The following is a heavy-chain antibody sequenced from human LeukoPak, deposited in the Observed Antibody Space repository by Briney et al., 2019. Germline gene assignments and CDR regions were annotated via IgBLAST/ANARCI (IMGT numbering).Heavy chain of an antibody. Sequence: PGGSLRLSCVGTGFSFSTYGMTWVRQAPGKGLEWVSLISGTGGSIYYAESVKGRFTISRDNFKNTMYLQMNSLRAEDTAVYYCAKDGTYYYGSGSWQGRYYYYYMDVWGKGTTVTISS. D-gene: IGHD3-10*01. J-gene: IGHJ6*03. CDR1: GFSFSTYG. CDR2: ISGTGGSI. CDR3: AKDGTYYYGSGSWQGRYYYYYMDV. V-gene: IGHV3-23*01.